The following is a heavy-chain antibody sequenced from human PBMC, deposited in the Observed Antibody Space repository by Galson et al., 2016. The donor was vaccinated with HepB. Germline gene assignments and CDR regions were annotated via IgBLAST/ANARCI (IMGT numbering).Heavy chain of an antibody. Sequence: SETLSLTCAVSGGSISSSDWWTWVRQPPGKRLEWIGEIFHSGITYCNPSLKSRVTMFVDKTNNHFSLNLMSVTAADTAMYFCTLLRGPHLVRGVTRDSWFDPWGQGTLVTVSS. J-gene: IGHJ5*02. D-gene: IGHD3-10*01. V-gene: IGHV4-4*02. CDR1: GGSISSSDW. CDR2: IFHSGIT. CDR3: TLLRGPHLVRGVTRDSWFDP.